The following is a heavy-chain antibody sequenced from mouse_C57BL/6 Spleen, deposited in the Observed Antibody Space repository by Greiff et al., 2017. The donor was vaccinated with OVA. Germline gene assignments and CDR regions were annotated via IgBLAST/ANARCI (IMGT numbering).Heavy chain of an antibody. V-gene: IGHV1-59*01. CDR1: GYPFTSYW. J-gene: IGHJ2*01. D-gene: IGHD2-4*01. Sequence: VQLQQPGAELVRPGTSVKLSCKASGYPFTSYWLHWVKQRPGQGLEWIGVIAPSAVYTNYNQKFQGKATLTVDTSSSTAYMQHSSPTSEDSAVYYCASFYDYPLDYWGKGTTRTVSS. CDR3: ASFYDYPLDY. CDR2: IAPSAVYT.